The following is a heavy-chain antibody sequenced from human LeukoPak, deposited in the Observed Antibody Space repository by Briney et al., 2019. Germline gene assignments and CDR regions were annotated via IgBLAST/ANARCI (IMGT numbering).Heavy chain of an antibody. CDR2: IYYSGST. V-gene: IGHV4-59*12. D-gene: IGHD3-10*01. Sequence: SETLSLTCTVSGGSISSYYWSWIRQPPGKGLEWIGYIYYSGSTNYNPSLKSRVTISVDTSKNQFSLKLSSVTAADTAVYYCARRSMLWFGEPRAFDIWGQGTMVTVSS. J-gene: IGHJ3*02. CDR3: ARRSMLWFGEPRAFDI. CDR1: GGSISSYY.